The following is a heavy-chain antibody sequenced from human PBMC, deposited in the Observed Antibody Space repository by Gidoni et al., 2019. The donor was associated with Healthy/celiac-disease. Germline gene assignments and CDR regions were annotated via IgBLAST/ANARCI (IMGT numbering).Heavy chain of an antibody. V-gene: IGHV3-11*01. CDR1: GFTFSDYY. J-gene: IGHJ3*02. CDR3: ARERYYYDTNNDAFDI. D-gene: IGHD3-22*01. Sequence: QVQLVESGGGLVKPGGSLRLSFAASGFTFSDYYMSWIRQAPGKGLEWVSYISSSGSTIYYADSVKGRFTISRDNAKNSLYLQMNSLRAEDTAVYYCARERYYYDTNNDAFDIWGQGTMVTVSS. CDR2: ISSSGSTI.